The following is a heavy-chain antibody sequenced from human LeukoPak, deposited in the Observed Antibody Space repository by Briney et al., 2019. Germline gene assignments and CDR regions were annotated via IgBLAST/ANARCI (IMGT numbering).Heavy chain of an antibody. CDR3: AGSHEDYGGTFDY. V-gene: IGHV4-4*07. CDR2: IYTSGST. D-gene: IGHD4-23*01. CDR1: GGSISSYY. J-gene: IGHJ4*02. Sequence: PTEALSLTCTVSGGSISSYYWSWTRQPAGKGLEWIGRIYTSGSTNYNPSLKSRVTMSVDTSKNQFSLKLSSVTAADTAVYYCAGSHEDYGGTFDYWGQGTLVTVSS.